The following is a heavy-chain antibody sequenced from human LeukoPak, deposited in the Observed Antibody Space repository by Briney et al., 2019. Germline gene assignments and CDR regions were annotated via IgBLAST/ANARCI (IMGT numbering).Heavy chain of an antibody. CDR2: IRYDGSNK. J-gene: IGHJ4*02. Sequence: GGSLRLSCAASGFTFSSYGMHWVRQAPGKGLEWVAFIRYDGSNKYYADSVKGRFTTSRDNSKNTLYLRMNSLRAEDTAVYYCAKDRGSTSCYFDYWGQGTLVTVSS. CDR3: AKDRGSTSCYFDY. V-gene: IGHV3-30*02. CDR1: GFTFSSYG. D-gene: IGHD2-2*01.